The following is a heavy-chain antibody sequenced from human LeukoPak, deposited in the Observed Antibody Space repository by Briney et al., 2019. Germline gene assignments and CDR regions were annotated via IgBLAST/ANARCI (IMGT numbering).Heavy chain of an antibody. CDR3: ARDLPPYYSDY. CDR2: IIPILGIA. J-gene: IGHJ4*02. V-gene: IGHV1-69*04. Sequence: SVKVSSTASVGTFSTYAIICVRQAPGQGLEWMGRIIPILGIANYAQKFQGRVTITADKSTSTAYMELSSLRSEDTAVYYCARDLPPYYSDYWGQGTLVTVSS. CDR1: VGTFSTYA.